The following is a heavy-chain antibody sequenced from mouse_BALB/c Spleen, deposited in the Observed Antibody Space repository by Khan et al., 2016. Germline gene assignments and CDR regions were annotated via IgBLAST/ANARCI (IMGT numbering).Heavy chain of an antibody. J-gene: IGHJ3*01. Sequence: VQLQQSGPSLAKPSQTLSLTCSVTGDSITSGHSTCCRQFPANKFHFMGYISHSGDSYYNPPLHSRISITRHTSKNQYYLQLTSVTTTDTATYFCATEDYDGSAFAYWGQGTLVTVSA. D-gene: IGHD1-2*01. CDR1: GDSITSGH. CDR2: ISHSGDS. CDR3: ATEDYDGSAFAY. V-gene: IGHV3-8*02.